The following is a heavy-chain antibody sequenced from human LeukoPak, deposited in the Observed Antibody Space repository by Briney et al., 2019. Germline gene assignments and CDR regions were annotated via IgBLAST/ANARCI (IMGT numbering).Heavy chain of an antibody. V-gene: IGHV1-69*13. CDR1: GGTFSTYA. Sequence: ASVKVSCKAYGGTFSTYAICWVRQAPGHGLEWVGGIIPISGTAKYAQKFQGRVTMTADESTSTAYMELSSLRSEDTAMYYCARAEHFVVPEAFDIWGQGTMVTVSS. D-gene: IGHD2-21*01. CDR2: IIPISGTA. CDR3: ARAEHFVVPEAFDI. J-gene: IGHJ3*02.